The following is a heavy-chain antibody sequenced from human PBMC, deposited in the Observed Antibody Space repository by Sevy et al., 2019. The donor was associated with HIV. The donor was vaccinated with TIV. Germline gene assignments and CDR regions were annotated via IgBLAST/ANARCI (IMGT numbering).Heavy chain of an antibody. CDR2: IYSGVTT. Sequence: GGSLRLSCAASGFTVGSNYMSWVRQAPGKGLEWVSIIYSGVTTSYADSVKGRFTISRDNSKNTLYLQMNSLRAEDTAVYYYARVRVYYYDSSGYYTTGNAFDIWGQGTMVTVSS. CDR1: GFTVGSNY. V-gene: IGHV3-53*01. J-gene: IGHJ3*02. CDR3: ARVRVYYYDSSGYYTTGNAFDI. D-gene: IGHD3-22*01.